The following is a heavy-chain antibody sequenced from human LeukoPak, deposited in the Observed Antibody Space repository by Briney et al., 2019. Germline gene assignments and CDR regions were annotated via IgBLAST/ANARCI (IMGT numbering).Heavy chain of an antibody. CDR2: IYSGGTT. J-gene: IGHJ4*02. D-gene: IGHD5-18*01. CDR1: GFTVSTNC. CDR3: ARVDTVMAYYFDL. V-gene: IGHV3-53*04. Sequence: GGSLRLSCAASGFTVSTNCMTWVRQAPGKGLEWVSTIYSGGTTYYADSVMARFTISRHNSRNTLYLQMNSLRAEDTAVYYCARVDTVMAYYFDLWGQGTLVTVSS.